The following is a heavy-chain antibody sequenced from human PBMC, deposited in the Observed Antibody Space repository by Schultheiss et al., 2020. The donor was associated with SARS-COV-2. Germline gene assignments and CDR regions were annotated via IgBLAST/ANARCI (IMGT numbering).Heavy chain of an antibody. Sequence: GGSLRLSCAASGFTFSSYGMHWVRQAPGKGLEWVAVISYDGSNKYYADSVKGRFTISRDNSKNTLYLQMNSLRAEDTAVYYCARDMGATTVLDYWGQGTLVTVSS. D-gene: IGHD1-26*01. J-gene: IGHJ4*02. V-gene: IGHV3-30*05. CDR2: ISYDGSNK. CDR3: ARDMGATTVLDY. CDR1: GFTFSSYG.